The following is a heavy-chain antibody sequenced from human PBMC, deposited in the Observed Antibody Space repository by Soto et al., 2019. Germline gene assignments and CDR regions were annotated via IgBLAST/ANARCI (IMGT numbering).Heavy chain of an antibody. D-gene: IGHD2-15*01. CDR3: AAGGYCSGGRCQCYYFDY. J-gene: IGHJ4*02. CDR2: TYDSGST. V-gene: IGHV4-31*01. CDR1: GGSFSSGGYY. Sequence: QVQLQESGPGLVKPSQTLSLTCTVSGGSFSSGGYYWSWIRQHPGKGLEWIGYTYDSGSTYYNPSLKSQVTISVDTSKTQFSLKLSSVTAADTAVYYCAAGGYCSGGRCQCYYFDYWGQGTLVTVSS.